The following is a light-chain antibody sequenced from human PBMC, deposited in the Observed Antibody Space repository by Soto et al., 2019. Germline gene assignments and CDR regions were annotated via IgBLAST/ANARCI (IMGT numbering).Light chain of an antibody. V-gene: IGLV2-14*01. CDR3: SSSTSSSTLYV. Sequence: QSALTQPASVSGSPGQSITISCTGTSSDVGDNNYVSLYPQHPGKAPKLMIYDVTHRPSGISNRFSGSKSGNTASLTISGLQAEAEADYYCSSSTSSSTLYVFGSGTKLTVL. CDR2: DVT. J-gene: IGLJ1*01. CDR1: SSDVGDNNY.